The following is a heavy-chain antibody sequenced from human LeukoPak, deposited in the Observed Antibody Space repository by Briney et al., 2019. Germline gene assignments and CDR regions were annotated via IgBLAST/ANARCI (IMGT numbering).Heavy chain of an antibody. CDR1: GYTFTSYG. J-gene: IGHJ4*02. CDR3: ARGEYYDSSGYYPYDY. D-gene: IGHD3-22*01. V-gene: IGHV1-18*01. CDR2: ISAYNGNT. Sequence: GASVKVSCKASGYTFTSYGISWVRQAPGQGLEWMGWISAYNGNTNYAQKLQGRVTMTTDTSTSTAYMELRSLRSDDRAVYYCARGEYYDSSGYYPYDYCGQGTLVTVSS.